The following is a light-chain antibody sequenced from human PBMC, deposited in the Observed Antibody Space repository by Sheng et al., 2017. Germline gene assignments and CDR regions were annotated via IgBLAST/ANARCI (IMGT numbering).Light chain of an antibody. CDR1: QDISNY. CDR2: DAS. Sequence: DIQMTQSPSSLSASVGDRVTITCRASQDISNYLAWYQQKPGKIPKLLIYDASTLQSGVPSRFSGSGSGTDFTLTISSLQPEDFATYYCLQSKTYPFTFGPGTKVNIK. V-gene: IGKV1-9*01. CDR3: LQSKTYPFT. J-gene: IGKJ3*01.